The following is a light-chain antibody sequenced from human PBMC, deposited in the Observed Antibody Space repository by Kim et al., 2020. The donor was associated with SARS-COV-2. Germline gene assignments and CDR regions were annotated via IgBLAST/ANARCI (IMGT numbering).Light chain of an antibody. CDR3: QSYNRSIVV. Sequence: GKTVPLSCTRSSGSIGDNYVQWYQQRPGGVPTTVIYEDDQRPSGVPDRFSGSIDSSSNSASLTISGLKTEDEADYYCQSYNRSIVVFGGGTQLTVL. CDR2: EDD. CDR1: SGSIGDNY. J-gene: IGLJ2*01. V-gene: IGLV6-57*03.